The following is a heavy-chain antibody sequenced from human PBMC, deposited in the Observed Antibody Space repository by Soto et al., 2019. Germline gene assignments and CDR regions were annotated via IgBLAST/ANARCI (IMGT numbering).Heavy chain of an antibody. CDR2: IDGSGRST. CDR1: GFTFTIYA. Sequence: EVQLLESGGGLGQPGGSQRLSCAASGFTFTIYAMSWVRQAPGKGLEWVSAIDGSGRSTYYTDSVKGRFTISRDNSKNMLYLHMNSLRAEDTAVYFCATSNRIVVWVREGQWCVPWGQGTLVIVST. D-gene: IGHD2-15*01. V-gene: IGHV3-23*01. CDR3: ATSNRIVVWVREGQWCVP. J-gene: IGHJ5*02.